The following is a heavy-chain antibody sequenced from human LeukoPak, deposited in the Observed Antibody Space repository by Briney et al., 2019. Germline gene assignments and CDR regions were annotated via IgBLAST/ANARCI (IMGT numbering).Heavy chain of an antibody. V-gene: IGHV1-18*01. CDR1: GYTFTSYG. J-gene: IGHJ4*02. CDR3: ARDWSPYYYDSSGYSQSDY. CDR2: ISAYNGNT. Sequence: ASVKVSCKASGYTFTSYGISWVRQAPGQGLEWMGWISAYNGNTNYAQKLQGRVTMTTDTSTSTAYMELRSLRSDDTAVYYCARDWSPYYYDSSGYSQSDYWGQGTLVTVSS. D-gene: IGHD3-22*01.